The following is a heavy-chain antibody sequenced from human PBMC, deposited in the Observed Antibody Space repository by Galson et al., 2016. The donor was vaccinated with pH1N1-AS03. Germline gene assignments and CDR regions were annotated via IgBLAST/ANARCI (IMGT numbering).Heavy chain of an antibody. V-gene: IGHV3-30*18. CDR3: TKDLPTRYGMDV. CDR2: ISPDGSKI. Sequence: SLRLSCAASGFTFSSFGLHWVRQAPGKGLDWVAHISPDGSKIYYAGSVRGRFTISRDNFKSTLYLQLNSLRGEDTAVYYCTKDLPTRYGMDVWGQGTTVTVSS. J-gene: IGHJ6*02. CDR1: GFTFSSFG.